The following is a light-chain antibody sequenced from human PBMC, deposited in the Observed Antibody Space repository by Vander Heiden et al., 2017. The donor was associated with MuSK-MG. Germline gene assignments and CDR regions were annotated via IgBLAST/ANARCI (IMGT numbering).Light chain of an antibody. CDR2: AAS. CDR3: LQHNRYPLFG. V-gene: IGKV1-17*01. CDR1: KGIRND. Sequence: DIQMHQSPSSRSVSGVDRVTITCRASKGIRNDVGWYQQKPGKAPKCRIDAASSLQSGGPSRFSGSGYGTEFTLTISGLQPEDFATYSCLQHNRYPLFGFGQGTKVEIK. J-gene: IGKJ1*01.